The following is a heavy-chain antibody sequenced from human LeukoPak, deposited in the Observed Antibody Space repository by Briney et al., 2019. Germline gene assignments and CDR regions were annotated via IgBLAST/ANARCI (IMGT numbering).Heavy chain of an antibody. CDR1: HESFSGYY. D-gene: IGHD3-9*01. J-gene: IGHJ4*02. CDR3: ARPTRYTWKNY. Sequence: PSETLSLTCAVNHESFSGYYWSWIRQPPGKGLEWIGEVDHSGGTNYSPSLKSRLTISVDTSKNQFSLKLTSVTAADTAVYYCARPTRYTWKNYWGQGTLVTVSS. V-gene: IGHV4-34*01. CDR2: VDHSGGT.